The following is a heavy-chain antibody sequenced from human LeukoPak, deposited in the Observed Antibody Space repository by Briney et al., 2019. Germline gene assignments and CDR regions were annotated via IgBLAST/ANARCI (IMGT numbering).Heavy chain of an antibody. Sequence: PGGSLRLSCAASGFTFSSYGMHWVRQAPGKGLEWVAVISYDGSNKYYADSVKGRFTISRDNSKNTLYLQMNSLRAEDTAVYYCAKSTIVTGYYGYYGMDVWGQGTTVTVSS. CDR3: AKSTIVTGYYGYYGMDV. J-gene: IGHJ6*02. CDR2: ISYDGSNK. CDR1: GFTFSSYG. V-gene: IGHV3-30*18. D-gene: IGHD3-9*01.